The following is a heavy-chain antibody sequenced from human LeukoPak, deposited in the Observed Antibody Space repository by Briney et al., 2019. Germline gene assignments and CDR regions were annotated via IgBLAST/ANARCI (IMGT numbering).Heavy chain of an antibody. Sequence: GASVKVSCKASGYTFTGYYMHWVRQAPGQGLEWMGWINPNSGGTNYAQKFQGRVTMTRDTSISTAYMELSRLRSEDTAVYYCASGRGYSGYDFVRRPNPGAWGQGTLVTVSS. CDR1: GYTFTGYY. D-gene: IGHD5-12*01. CDR3: ASGRGYSGYDFVRRPNPGA. V-gene: IGHV1-2*02. J-gene: IGHJ5*02. CDR2: INPNSGGT.